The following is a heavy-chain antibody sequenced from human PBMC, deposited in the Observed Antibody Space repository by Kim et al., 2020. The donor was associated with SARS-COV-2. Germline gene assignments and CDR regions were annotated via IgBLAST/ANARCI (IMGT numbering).Heavy chain of an antibody. D-gene: IGHD6-13*01. CDR1: GGSISSSNW. V-gene: IGHV4-4*02. CDR3: AKLTGIAALRNYYYYGMGV. J-gene: IGHJ6*02. Sequence: SETLSLTCAVSGGSISSSNWWSWVRQPPGKGLEWIGEIYHSGSTNYNPSLKSRVTISVDKSKNQFSLKLSSVTAADTAVYYCAKLTGIAALRNYYYYGMGVWGQGTTVTVSS. CDR2: IYHSGST.